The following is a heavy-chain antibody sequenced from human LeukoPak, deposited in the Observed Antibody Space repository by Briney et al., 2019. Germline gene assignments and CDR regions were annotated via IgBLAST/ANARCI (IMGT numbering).Heavy chain of an antibody. D-gene: IGHD2-15*01. V-gene: IGHV4-39*07. CDR3: AREAATPPYYYYYGMDV. CDR1: GGSISSSDYY. J-gene: IGHJ6*02. Sequence: SETLSLTCTVSGGSISSSDYYWSWIRQPPGKGLEWIGEINHSGSTNYNPSLKSRVTISVDTSKNQFSLKLSSVTAADTAVYYCAREAATPPYYYYYGMDVWGQGTTVTVSS. CDR2: INHSGST.